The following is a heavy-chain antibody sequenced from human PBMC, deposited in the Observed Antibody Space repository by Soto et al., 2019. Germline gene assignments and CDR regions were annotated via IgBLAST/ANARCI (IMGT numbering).Heavy chain of an antibody. CDR1: GFAVRHNY. J-gene: IGHJ6*04. CDR2: IYSGGDT. D-gene: IGHD3-10*01. V-gene: IGHV3-53*04. CDR3: ATKTDSIPSGGDV. Sequence: EVQLVESGGGLVQPGGSVRLSCTASGFAVRHNYMTWVRQAPGKGLEWVSLIYSGGDTAYADSVKGRFTISRHTSQNTRYLQMISLAAEDTAVYYCATKTDSIPSGGDVWGKGTAVTVSS.